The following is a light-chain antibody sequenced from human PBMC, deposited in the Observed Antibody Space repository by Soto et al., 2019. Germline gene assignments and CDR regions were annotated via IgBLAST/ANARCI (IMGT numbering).Light chain of an antibody. CDR2: GAS. Sequence: DIILTQSPAIVSVSPGERATLSCRASRSVSTNLAWYQHKHGQAPRLLIYGASTRVTDIPARFSGSGSGTDFTLTINYLKSEDFGVYYCRQYDKSLPPVTFGGGTKVEI. J-gene: IGKJ4*01. CDR3: RQYDKSLPPVT. CDR1: RSVSTN. V-gene: IGKV3-15*01.